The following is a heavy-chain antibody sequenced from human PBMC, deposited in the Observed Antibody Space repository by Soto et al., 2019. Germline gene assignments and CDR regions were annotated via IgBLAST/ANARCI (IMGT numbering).Heavy chain of an antibody. V-gene: IGHV3-7*01. CDR1: GFTFSRHW. CDR2: IKEDGSQK. J-gene: IGHJ4*02. Sequence: GGSLRLSCAASGFTFSRHWMTWVRQAPGKGLEWVANIKEDGSQKYYVDSVKGRFTISRDNAKNSVYLQMNSLRAEDTAVYYCARDTYGDYGQVLDYWGQGTLVTVSS. CDR3: ARDTYGDYGQVLDY. D-gene: IGHD4-17*01.